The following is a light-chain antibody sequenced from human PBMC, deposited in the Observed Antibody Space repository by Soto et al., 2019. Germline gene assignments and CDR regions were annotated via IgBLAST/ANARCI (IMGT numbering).Light chain of an antibody. Sequence: QSVLTQPRSVSGSPGQSVTISCTGTSSDVGGYNYVSWYQQHPGKAPKLMIYDVSKRPSGVPDRVSGSKSGITASLTISGLQAEDEADYYCCSYAGSYYVFGTGTKLTVL. CDR1: SSDVGGYNY. CDR2: DVS. J-gene: IGLJ1*01. V-gene: IGLV2-11*01. CDR3: CSYAGSYYV.